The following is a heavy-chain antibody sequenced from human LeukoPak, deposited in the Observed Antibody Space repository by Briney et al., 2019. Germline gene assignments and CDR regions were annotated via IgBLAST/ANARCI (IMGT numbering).Heavy chain of an antibody. CDR2: INHSGST. Sequence: SETLSLTCAVYDGSFSGYYWSWIRQPPGKGLERIGEINHSGSTNYNPSLMSRVTISVDTSKNQFSLRLSSVTAADTAVYYCARGPDSGSYYAGFDPWGQGTLVTVSP. CDR1: DGSFSGYY. J-gene: IGHJ5*02. D-gene: IGHD1-26*01. V-gene: IGHV4-34*01. CDR3: ARGPDSGSYYAGFDP.